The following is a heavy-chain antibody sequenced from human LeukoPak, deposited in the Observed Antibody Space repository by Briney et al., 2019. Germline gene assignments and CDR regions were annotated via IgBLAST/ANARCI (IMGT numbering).Heavy chain of an antibody. J-gene: IGHJ3*02. CDR3: AREGLEYSGSSGAFDI. CDR2: IYYSGST. Sequence: SETLSLTCTVSGGSISSSSSYYWGWIRQPPGKGLEWIGSIYYSGSTYYNPSLKSRVTIPVDTSKNQFSLKLSSVTAADTAVYYCAREGLEYSGSSGAFDIWGQGTMVTVSS. V-gene: IGHV4-39*07. CDR1: GGSISSSSSYY. D-gene: IGHD1-26*01.